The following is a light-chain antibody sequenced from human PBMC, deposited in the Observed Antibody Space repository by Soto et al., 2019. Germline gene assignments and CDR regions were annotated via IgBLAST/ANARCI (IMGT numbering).Light chain of an antibody. Sequence: DIQMTQSPSSLSASVGDRVTITCRASQSISTYLNWYQQKPGKAPKVLIYGASNLQSGVPSRFSGSGSGTDFTLTINSLQPEDFATYYCQQSHSIPAWTFGQGTKVEIK. J-gene: IGKJ1*01. CDR2: GAS. V-gene: IGKV1-39*01. CDR1: QSISTY. CDR3: QQSHSIPAWT.